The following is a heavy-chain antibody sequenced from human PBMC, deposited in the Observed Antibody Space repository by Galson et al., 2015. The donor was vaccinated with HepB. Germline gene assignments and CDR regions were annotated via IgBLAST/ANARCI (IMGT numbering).Heavy chain of an antibody. D-gene: IGHD3-22*01. V-gene: IGHV4-59*01. CDR1: GGSISSYY. CDR2: IYYSGST. CDR3: ARGHYYDSSAEAFDI. Sequence: SETLSLTCTVSGGSISSYYWSWIRQPPGKGLEWIGYIYYSGSTNYNPSLKSRVTISVDTSKNQFSLKLSSVTAADTAVYYCARGHYYDSSAEAFDIWGQGTMVTVSS. J-gene: IGHJ3*02.